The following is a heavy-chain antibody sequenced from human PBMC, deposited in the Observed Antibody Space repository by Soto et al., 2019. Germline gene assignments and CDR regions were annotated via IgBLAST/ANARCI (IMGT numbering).Heavy chain of an antibody. CDR2: ITPFVDTS. Sequence: QVRLVQSGAEVKKPGSSVKVSCKVSGGTFSKYSLSWVRQTPGQGLEWTGGITPFVDTSNYAQRFLGRVTITADKPQNTAFLEVGGLKSEDTALYFCASTSYGKGSSCYSRHYYGMDVWGQGTTVTVSS. D-gene: IGHD2-21*01. CDR1: GGTFSKYS. CDR3: ASTSYGKGSSCYSRHYYGMDV. J-gene: IGHJ6*02. V-gene: IGHV1-69*06.